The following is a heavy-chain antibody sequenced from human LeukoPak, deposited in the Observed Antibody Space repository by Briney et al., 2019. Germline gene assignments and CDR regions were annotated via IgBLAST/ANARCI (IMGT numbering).Heavy chain of an antibody. CDR3: AKDPRAMGRYFFDD. J-gene: IGHJ4*01. CDR1: QFTFHTYA. Sequence: GGSLRLSCVASQFTFHTYAMSWVRQRPGKGPEWVSMISSSGETTDYAESVKGRFIISRDNTKNTLYPQLESPRVDDTAIYYCAKDPRAMGRYFFDDWGQGSLVIVSS. V-gene: IGHV3-23*01. D-gene: IGHD1-14*01. CDR2: ISSSGETT.